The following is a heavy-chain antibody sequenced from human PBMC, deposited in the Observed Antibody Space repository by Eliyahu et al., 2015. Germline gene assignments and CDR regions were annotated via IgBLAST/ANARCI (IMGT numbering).Heavy chain of an antibody. CDR1: GGSFNDYY. Sequence: QVQLQQWGAGXLKPSXTXSLXCXVYGGSFNDYYWGWIRQPPGKGLEWIGEINHSGSTSYTSSLKGRVTISIDTSKNQFSLRLISVTAADTAVYFCVRGYKRVTWGQGTLVTVSS. V-gene: IGHV4-34*01. CDR3: VRGYKRVT. CDR2: INHSGST. D-gene: IGHD1-14*01. J-gene: IGHJ4*02.